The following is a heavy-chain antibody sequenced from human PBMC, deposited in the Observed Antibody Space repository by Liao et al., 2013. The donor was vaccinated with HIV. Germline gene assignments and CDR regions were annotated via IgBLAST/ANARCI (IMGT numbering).Heavy chain of an antibody. CDR3: ARVAENILIVSAPHMDV. CDR2: VYTTGRT. J-gene: IGHJ6*04. D-gene: IGHD2-8*01. V-gene: IGHV4-4*07. Sequence: QVQLQESGPGLVRPSETLSLSCSVSGGSISSYYWSWIRQPAGKGLEWIGRVYTTGRTNYNPSLKTRVTVSLDTSKNQFSMKLTSVTAADTAVYYCARVAENILIVSAPHMDVWGKGTTVTVPS. CDR1: GGSISSYY.